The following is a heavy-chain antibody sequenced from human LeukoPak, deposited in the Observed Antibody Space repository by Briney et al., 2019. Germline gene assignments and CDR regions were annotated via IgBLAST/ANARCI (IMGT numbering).Heavy chain of an antibody. Sequence: SQTLSLTCAISGASVSSNSVAWNWIRQSPSRGLEWLGRTYYRSKWSNDYAISVKSRITINPDTSKNQFSLQLNSVTPEDTAVYYCARGNAATGFDYWGQGSLVTVSS. CDR3: ARGNAATGFDY. D-gene: IGHD6-13*01. CDR1: GASVSSNSVA. CDR2: TYYRSKWSN. J-gene: IGHJ4*02. V-gene: IGHV6-1*01.